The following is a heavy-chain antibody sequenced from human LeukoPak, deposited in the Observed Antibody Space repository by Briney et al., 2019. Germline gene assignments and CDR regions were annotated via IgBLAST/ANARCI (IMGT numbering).Heavy chain of an antibody. V-gene: IGHV4-34*01. CDR3: ASSGYSSSWRNATFDY. D-gene: IGHD6-13*01. J-gene: IGHJ4*02. CDR1: GGSFSGYY. Sequence: SETLSLTCAVYGGSFSGYYWSWIRQPPGKGLEWIGEINHSGSTYYNPSLKSRVTISVDRSKNQFSLKLSSVTAADTAVYYCASSGYSSSWRNATFDYWGQGTLVTVSS. CDR2: INHSGST.